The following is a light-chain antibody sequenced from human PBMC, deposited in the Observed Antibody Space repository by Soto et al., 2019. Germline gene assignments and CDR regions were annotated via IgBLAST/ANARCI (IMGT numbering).Light chain of an antibody. J-gene: IGKJ4*01. CDR2: DAS. V-gene: IGKV1-5*01. CDR1: QSISSW. Sequence: DIQMTQSPSTLSASVVDRVTITCRASQSISSWLAWYQQKPGQAPKLLIYDASSLQSGVPSRFSGSGSGTEFTLTHSSLLPDDFATYYCQQHNSYSPLTFGGGTKVEIK. CDR3: QQHNSYSPLT.